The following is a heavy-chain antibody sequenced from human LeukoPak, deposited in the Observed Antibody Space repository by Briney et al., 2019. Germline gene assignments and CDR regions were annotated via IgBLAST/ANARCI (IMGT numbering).Heavy chain of an antibody. J-gene: IGHJ4*02. CDR3: ARGGLYCSSTSCYGIEY. V-gene: IGHV1-18*04. Sequence: GASVKVSCKAAGYTFTSYGISWVRQAPGQGLEWTGWISAYNGNTNYAQKLQGRVTMTTDTSTSTVYMELRSLRSDDTAVYYCARGGLYCSSTSCYGIEYWGQGTLVTVSS. CDR2: ISAYNGNT. D-gene: IGHD2-2*01. CDR1: GYTFTSYG.